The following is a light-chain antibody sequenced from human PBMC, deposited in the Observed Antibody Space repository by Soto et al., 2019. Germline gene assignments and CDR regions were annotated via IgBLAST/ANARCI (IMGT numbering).Light chain of an antibody. CDR1: SSDVGGYNY. CDR3: SSYAGSNNVV. J-gene: IGLJ2*01. V-gene: IGLV2-8*01. Sequence: QSALTQPPSASGSPGQSVTISCTGTSSDVGGYNYVSWYQQHPGKAPKLILYEVSKRPSGVPDRFSSSKSGNTASLTVSGLQAEDEADYYCSSYAGSNNVVFGGGTKLTVL. CDR2: EVS.